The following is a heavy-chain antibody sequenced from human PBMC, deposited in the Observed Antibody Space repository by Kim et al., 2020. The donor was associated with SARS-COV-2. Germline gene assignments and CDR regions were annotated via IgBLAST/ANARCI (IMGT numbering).Heavy chain of an antibody. J-gene: IGHJ6*03. V-gene: IGHV3-49*04. CDR3: TRDESGYDFWSGLGDYYYMDV. D-gene: IGHD3-3*01. CDR1: GFTFGDYA. CDR2: IRSKAYGGTT. Sequence: GGSLRLSCTASGFTFGDYAMSWVRQAPGKGLEWVGFIRSKAYGGTTEYAASVKGRFTISRDDSKSIAYLQMNSLKTEDTAVYYCTRDESGYDFWSGLGDYYYMDVWGKGTTVTVSS.